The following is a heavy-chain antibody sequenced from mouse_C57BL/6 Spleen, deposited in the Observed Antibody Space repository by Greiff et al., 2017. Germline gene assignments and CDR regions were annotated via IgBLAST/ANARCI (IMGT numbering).Heavy chain of an antibody. J-gene: IGHJ4*01. D-gene: IGHD2-4*01. Sequence: GGGLVQPKGSLKLSCAASGFSFNTYAMNWVRQAPGKGLEWVARIRSKSNNYATYYADSVKARFTISRDDSESMLYLQMNNLKTEDTAMYYCVRQGRLRHAMDYWGQGTSVTVSS. CDR1: GFSFNTYA. V-gene: IGHV10-1*01. CDR2: IRSKSNNYAT. CDR3: VRQGRLRHAMDY.